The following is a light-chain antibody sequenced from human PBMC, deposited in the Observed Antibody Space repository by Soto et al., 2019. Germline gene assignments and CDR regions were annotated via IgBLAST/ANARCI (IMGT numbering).Light chain of an antibody. CDR3: QQYNSYPWT. J-gene: IGKJ1*01. CDR2: DVS. Sequence: DIQMTQSPSTLSASVGDRVTITCRASQSISSWLAWYQQKPGTAPKLLIYDVSSLESGVPSRFSGSGSGTEFTLAISSLQPDDFATYYCQQYNSYPWTFGQGTRWIS. V-gene: IGKV1-5*01. CDR1: QSISSW.